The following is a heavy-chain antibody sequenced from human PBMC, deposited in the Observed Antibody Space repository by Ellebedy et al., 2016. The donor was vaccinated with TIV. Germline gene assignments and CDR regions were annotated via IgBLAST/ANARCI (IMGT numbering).Heavy chain of an antibody. CDR2: ISGSGGST. Sequence: GESLKISXAASGFTFSSYAMSWVRQAPGKGLEWVSAISGSGGSTYYADSVKGRFTISRDNSKNTLYLQMNSLRAEDTAVYYCAKWPKDGPYWFDLWGQGTLVTVSS. J-gene: IGHJ5*02. D-gene: IGHD5-24*01. V-gene: IGHV3-23*01. CDR3: AKWPKDGPYWFDL. CDR1: GFTFSSYA.